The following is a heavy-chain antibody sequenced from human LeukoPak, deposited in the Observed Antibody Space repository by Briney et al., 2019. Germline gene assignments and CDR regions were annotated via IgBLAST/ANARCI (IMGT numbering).Heavy chain of an antibody. CDR3: ARTLSPYDSSGYFLY. D-gene: IGHD3-22*01. J-gene: IGHJ4*02. CDR2: IYYSGST. V-gene: IGHV4-59*01. Sequence: PSETLSLTCTVSGGSISSYYWSWIRQPPGKGLEWIGYIYYSGSTNYNPSLKSRVTISVDTSKNQFSLKLSSVTAADTAVYYCARTLSPYDSSGYFLYWGQATLVTVSS. CDR1: GGSISSYY.